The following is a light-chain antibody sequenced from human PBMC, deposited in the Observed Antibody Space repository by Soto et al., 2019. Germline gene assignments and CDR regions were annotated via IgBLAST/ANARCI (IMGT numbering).Light chain of an antibody. V-gene: IGLV2-14*01. Sequence: QSALTQPASVSGSPGQSITISCTGTSSDVVGYNYVSWYQQHPGKAPKLMIYEVSNRPSGVSNRFSGSKSGNTASLTISGLQAEDEADYYCSSYTSSSTPPYVFGTGTKVTVL. CDR3: SSYTSSSTPPYV. CDR2: EVS. CDR1: SSDVVGYNY. J-gene: IGLJ1*01.